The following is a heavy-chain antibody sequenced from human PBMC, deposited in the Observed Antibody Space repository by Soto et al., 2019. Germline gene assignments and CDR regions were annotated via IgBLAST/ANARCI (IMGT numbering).Heavy chain of an antibody. V-gene: IGHV3-30*03. CDR2: ISFDGSNR. Sequence: PGGSLRLSCAAAGFTFSSHAMNWVRQAPGKGLEWVAVISFDGSNRYYADSQRGRLTISRDNSRNTLYLQMDNLRPDDTAIYYCARAHGPYYDSSYYRLARNYFDYWGQGTLVTVSS. J-gene: IGHJ4*02. CDR1: GFTFSSHA. CDR3: ARAHGPYYDSSYYRLARNYFDY. D-gene: IGHD3-22*01.